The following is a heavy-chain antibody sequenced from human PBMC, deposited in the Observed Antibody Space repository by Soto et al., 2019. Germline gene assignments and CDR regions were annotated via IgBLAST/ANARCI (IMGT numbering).Heavy chain of an antibody. CDR1: GGSISSGGYY. D-gene: IGHD3-10*01. CDR3: AKQSLFYGSGRLKAIDNWFDP. V-gene: IGHV4-31*03. Sequence: QVQLQESGPGLVKPSQTLSLTCTVSGGSISSGGYYWSWIRQHPGKGLEWIGYIYYSGSTYYKPSLKIRVTISVDTSKNQFCLKLSSVTAADTAVYYCAKQSLFYGSGRLKAIDNWFDPWGQGSLVTDTS. J-gene: IGHJ5*02. CDR2: IYYSGST.